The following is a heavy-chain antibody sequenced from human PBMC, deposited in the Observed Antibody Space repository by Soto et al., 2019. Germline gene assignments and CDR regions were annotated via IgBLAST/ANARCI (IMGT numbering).Heavy chain of an antibody. D-gene: IGHD2-15*01. Sequence: GGSLRLSCAASGFTFSSYAMGWVRQGPGKGLEWVAVVSIGGSTHYADSVRGRFTISRDNSKNTLSLQMNSLTAEDTAVYFCEKRRGAGGHFDYWRQGALVTVSS. V-gene: IGHV3-23*01. CDR2: VSIGGST. J-gene: IGHJ4*02. CDR1: GFTFSSYA. CDR3: EKRRGAGGHFDY.